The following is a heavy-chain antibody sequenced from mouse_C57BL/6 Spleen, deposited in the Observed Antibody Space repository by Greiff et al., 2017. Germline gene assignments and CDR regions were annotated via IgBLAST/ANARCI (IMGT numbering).Heavy chain of an antibody. J-gene: IGHJ2*01. CDR1: GFTFSSYG. Sequence: EVQLVESGGDLVKPGGSLTLSCASSGFTFSSYGMSWVRQTPDKRLVWVATISSGGSYTYYPDSVKGRFTISRDNAKNTLYLQMSSLKSEDTAMYYCAREGGYYFDYWGQGTTLTVSS. V-gene: IGHV5-6*01. CDR3: AREGGYYFDY. CDR2: ISSGGSYT.